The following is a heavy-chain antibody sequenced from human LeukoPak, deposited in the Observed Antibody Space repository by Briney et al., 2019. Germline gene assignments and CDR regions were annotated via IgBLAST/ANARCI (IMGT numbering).Heavy chain of an antibody. CDR2: IKSKTEGATI. V-gene: IGHV3-15*01. J-gene: IGHJ2*01. Sequence: PGGSLRLPCVASGITFTNALMSWVRQAPGKGPEWVGRIKSKTEGATIDYAAPVKGRFTISRDDSKNTLYLQMNSLRTEDTAVYYCTTSGYSSAWPPASYFDLWGRGTLVTVSS. D-gene: IGHD6-19*01. CDR1: GITFTNAL. CDR3: TTSGYSSAWPPASYFDL.